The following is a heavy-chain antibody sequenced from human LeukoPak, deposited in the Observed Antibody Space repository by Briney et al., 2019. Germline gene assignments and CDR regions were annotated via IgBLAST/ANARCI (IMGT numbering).Heavy chain of an antibody. D-gene: IGHD1-14*01. J-gene: IGHJ5*02. CDR2: INPNSGGT. Sequence: ASVKVSCKASGYTFTGYYMHWVRQAPGQGLEWMGWINPNSGGTNYAQKFQGRVTMTRDTSISTAYMELSRLRSDDTAVYYCARRGDTGPEEENWFDPWGQGTLVTVSS. CDR1: GYTFTGYY. V-gene: IGHV1-2*02. CDR3: ARRGDTGPEEENWFDP.